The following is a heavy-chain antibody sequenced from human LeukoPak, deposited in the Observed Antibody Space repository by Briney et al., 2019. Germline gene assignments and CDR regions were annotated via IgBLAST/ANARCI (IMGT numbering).Heavy chain of an antibody. J-gene: IGHJ4*02. CDR3: AYYDILTGQFGY. Sequence: GASVRVSCKASGYTFTSYDINWVRQATGQGLEWMGWMNPNSGNTGYAQKFQGRVTMTRDTSISTAYMELSRLRSDDTAVYYCAYYDILTGQFGYWGQGTLVTVSS. CDR1: GYTFTSYD. D-gene: IGHD3-9*01. CDR2: MNPNSGNT. V-gene: IGHV1-8*01.